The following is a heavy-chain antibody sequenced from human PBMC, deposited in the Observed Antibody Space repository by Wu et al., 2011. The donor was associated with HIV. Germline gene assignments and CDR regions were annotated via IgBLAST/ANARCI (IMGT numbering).Heavy chain of an antibody. D-gene: IGHD2-2*01. CDR3: ASTDCSSTSCYGHYYCYYMDV. CDR1: GGTFKNYA. CDR2: IIPIFGTT. V-gene: IGHV1-69*15. Sequence: QVQLVQSGAEVRKPGSSVKVSCKASGGTFKNYAFSWVRQAPGQGLEWMGRIIPIFGTTNYAQKFQGRLTITADESTSKAHMELSTLGSEDTAIYYCASTDCSSTSCYGHYYCYYMDVWGKGTTVTVSS. J-gene: IGHJ6*03.